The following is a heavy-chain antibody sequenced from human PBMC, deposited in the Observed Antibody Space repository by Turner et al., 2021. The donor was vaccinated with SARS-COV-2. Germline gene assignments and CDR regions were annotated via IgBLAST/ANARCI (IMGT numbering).Heavy chain of an antibody. V-gene: IGHV3-53*01. CDR3: ARDLMEVGGMDV. CDR1: GVTVSSNY. D-gene: IGHD3-3*01. CDR2: IYSVGST. J-gene: IGHJ6*02. Sequence: EVQLVESGGGLIQPGGSLRLSCAASGVTVSSNYMSWVSQAPGKGLEWVSVIYSVGSTYYADAVKGRFTISRDNSKNTLYLQMNSLRAEDTAVYYCARDLMEVGGMDVWGQGTTVTVSS.